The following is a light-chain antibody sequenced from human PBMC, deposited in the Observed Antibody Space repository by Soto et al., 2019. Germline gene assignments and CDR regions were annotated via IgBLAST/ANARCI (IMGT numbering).Light chain of an antibody. J-gene: IGKJ1*01. V-gene: IGKV1-9*01. CDR1: QGISSY. CDR3: QQLDSYPRT. CDR2: TAS. Sequence: DIQLTQSPSFLSASIGDRVTITCRASQGISSYLAWYQLKPGKAPKLLISTASSLQSGVPSRFSGSGSGTEFTLKISGLQPEDLATYYCQQLDSYPRTFGQGTKVEIK.